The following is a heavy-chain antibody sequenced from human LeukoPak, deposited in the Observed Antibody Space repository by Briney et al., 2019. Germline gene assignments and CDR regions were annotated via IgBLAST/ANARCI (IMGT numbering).Heavy chain of an antibody. CDR2: IYYSGST. J-gene: IGHJ5*02. CDR3: ARAFARDGYTKLGFDP. CDR1: GGSISSGGYY. V-gene: IGHV4-31*03. D-gene: IGHD5-24*01. Sequence: SQTLSLTCTVPGGSISSGGYYWSWIRQHPGKGLEWIGYIYYSGSTYYNPSLKSRVTISVDTSKNQFSLKLSSVTAADTAVYYCARAFARDGYTKLGFDPWGQGTLVTVSS.